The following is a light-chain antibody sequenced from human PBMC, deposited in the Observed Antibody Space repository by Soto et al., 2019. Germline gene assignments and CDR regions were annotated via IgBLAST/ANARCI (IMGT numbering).Light chain of an antibody. J-gene: IGLJ2*01. CDR3: AAWDDSLNAVV. V-gene: IGLV1-44*01. CDR2: TNH. CDR1: ASNLGGNP. Sequence: QAVVTQPPSVSGTPGQKVSISCSGSASNLGGNPVNWYQHLPGAAPKLLIYTNHQRPSGVPDRFSGSKSGTSASLAISGLRSEDEAHFYCAAWDDSLNAVVFGGGTKLTVL.